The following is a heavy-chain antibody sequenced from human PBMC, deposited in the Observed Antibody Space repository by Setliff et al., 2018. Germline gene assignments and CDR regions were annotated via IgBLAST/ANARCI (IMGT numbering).Heavy chain of an antibody. D-gene: IGHD6-19*01. CDR2: IYPGDSDT. J-gene: IGHJ3*02. CDR1: GYSFSNFW. CDR3: ARFRSTGYNDASDI. V-gene: IGHV5-51*01. Sequence: GESLKISCKGSGYSFSNFWIGWVRQMPGKGLEWMGFIYPGDSDTRYSPSFQGQVTISADKSITTAFLQWSSLKASDSAMYYCARFRSTGYNDASDIWGQGTMVTVSS.